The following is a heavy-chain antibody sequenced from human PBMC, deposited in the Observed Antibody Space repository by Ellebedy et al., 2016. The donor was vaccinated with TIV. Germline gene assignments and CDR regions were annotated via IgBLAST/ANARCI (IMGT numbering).Heavy chain of an antibody. CDR3: AIVVADAFDI. Sequence: GESLKISXAASGFTVSSNYMSWVRQAPGKGLEWVSVIYSGGSTYYADSVKGRFTISRDNSKNTLYLQMNSLRAEDTAVYYCAIVVADAFDIWGQGTMVTVSS. CDR2: IYSGGST. J-gene: IGHJ3*02. V-gene: IGHV3-66*01. D-gene: IGHD5-12*01. CDR1: GFTVSSNY.